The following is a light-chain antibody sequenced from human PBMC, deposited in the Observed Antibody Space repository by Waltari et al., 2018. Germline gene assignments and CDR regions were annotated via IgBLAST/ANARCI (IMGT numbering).Light chain of an antibody. CDR2: DVT. CDR1: SSDVGSYNY. V-gene: IGLV2-11*01. J-gene: IGLJ3*02. CDR3: YSYAGSYTLGV. Sequence: QSALTQPRSVSGSPGQSVTISCTGTSSDVGSYNYVSWFQQHPGKAPKLMIYDVTKRPSGLPDRSSGSKSFITASLTISGLQADDEADYYCYSYAGSYTLGVFGGGTKLTVL.